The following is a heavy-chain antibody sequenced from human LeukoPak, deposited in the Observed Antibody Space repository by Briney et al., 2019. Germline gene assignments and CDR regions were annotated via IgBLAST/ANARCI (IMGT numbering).Heavy chain of an antibody. J-gene: IGHJ1*01. V-gene: IGHV3-20*04. CDR2: INWNGDST. Sequence: GGSLRLSCAASGFTFYDHGMSWVRQAPGKGLEWGSGINWNGDSTGYADSVKGRFTISRDNAKKFLYLQMNSLRAEDTALYYCARGAGSGWYFYFQHWGQGTLVTVSS. CDR1: GFTFYDHG. CDR3: ARGAGSGWYFYFQH. D-gene: IGHD6-19*01.